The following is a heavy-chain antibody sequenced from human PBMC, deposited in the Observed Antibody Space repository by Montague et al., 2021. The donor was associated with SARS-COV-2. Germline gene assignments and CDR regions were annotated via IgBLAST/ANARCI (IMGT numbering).Heavy chain of an antibody. CDR3: ARFTSTGSGSYYIFDY. D-gene: IGHD1-26*01. V-gene: IGHV4-4*02. CDR1: GGGSISSSHW. J-gene: IGHJ4*02. Sequence: SETLSLTCTVSGGGSISSSHWWSWVRQPPGKGLEWIGEIYHDGSTNYNPSLKSRLTISVDKSKNQFSLKLSSVTAADTAVYYCARFTSTGSGSYYIFDYWGQGTRAPVPS. CDR2: IYHDGST.